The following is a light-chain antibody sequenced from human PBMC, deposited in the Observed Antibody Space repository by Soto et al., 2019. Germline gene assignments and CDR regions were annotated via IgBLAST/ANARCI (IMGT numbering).Light chain of an antibody. CDR2: EVS. V-gene: IGLV2-14*01. CDR1: SSDVGGYNY. CDR3: SSYTSSSTHDV. J-gene: IGLJ1*01. Sequence: QSALTQPASVSGSPGQSITISCTGTSSDVGGYNYVSWYQQHPGKAPKLMIYEVSNRPSGVSNRFSGSKSGNTASLTISGLQDEDEADYYCSSYTSSSTHDVFGTGTKVTVL.